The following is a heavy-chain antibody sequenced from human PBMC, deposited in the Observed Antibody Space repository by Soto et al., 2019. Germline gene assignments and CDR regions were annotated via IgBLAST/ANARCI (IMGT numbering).Heavy chain of an antibody. CDR3: EGRPANIAAAY. D-gene: IGHD6-13*01. CDR1: GFTFGSST. Sequence: EVQLVESGGGLVKSGGSLRLSCTASGFTFGSSTMNWVRQAPGKGLEWVSSISSSSTYIYYADSVKGRFTISRDNAKSSLYLQMNSLRAEDTVVYYCEGRPANIAAAYWGQGTLVTVSS. V-gene: IGHV3-21*01. CDR2: ISSSSTYI. J-gene: IGHJ4*02.